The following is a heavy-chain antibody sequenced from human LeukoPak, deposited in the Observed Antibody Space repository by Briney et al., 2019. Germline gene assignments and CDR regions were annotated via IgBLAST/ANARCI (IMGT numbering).Heavy chain of an antibody. V-gene: IGHV4-38-2*02. CDR2: IYHSGST. J-gene: IGHJ4*02. CDR3: ARVTSHYYDSSGYFDY. CDR1: GYSISSGYY. D-gene: IGHD3-22*01. Sequence: PSETLSLTCTVSGYSISSGYYWGWIRPPPGKGLEWIGSIYHSGSTYYNPSLKSRVTISVDTSKNQFSLKLSSVTAADTAVYYCARVTSHYYDSSGYFDYWGQGTLVTVSS.